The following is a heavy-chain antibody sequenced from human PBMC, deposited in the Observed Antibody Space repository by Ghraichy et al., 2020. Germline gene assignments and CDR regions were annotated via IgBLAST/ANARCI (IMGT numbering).Heavy chain of an antibody. J-gene: IGHJ4*02. CDR1: GGSISSSSYY. CDR2: IYYSGST. D-gene: IGHD2-15*01. V-gene: IGHV4-39*01. CDR3: ARHDCSGGSCYRGFDY. Sequence: SETLSLTCTVSGGSISSSSYYWGWIRQPPGKGLEWIGSIYYSGSTYYNPSLKSRVTISVDTSKDQFSLKLSSVTAADTAVYYCARHDCSGGSCYRGFDYWGQGTLVTFSS.